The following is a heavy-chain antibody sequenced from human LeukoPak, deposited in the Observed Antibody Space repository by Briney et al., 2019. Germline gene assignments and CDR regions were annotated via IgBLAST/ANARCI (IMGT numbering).Heavy chain of an antibody. D-gene: IGHD3-10*01. CDR1: GGSISSGSYY. Sequence: SETLSLTCTVSGGSISSGSYYWSWIRQPAGKGLEWIGRIYTSGGTNYTPSLKSRVTISVDTSKNQFSLKLSSVTAADTAVYYCASSLLWFGGPQLTYYYYMDVWGKGTTVTVSS. J-gene: IGHJ6*03. CDR2: IYTSGGT. V-gene: IGHV4-61*02. CDR3: ASSLLWFGGPQLTYYYYMDV.